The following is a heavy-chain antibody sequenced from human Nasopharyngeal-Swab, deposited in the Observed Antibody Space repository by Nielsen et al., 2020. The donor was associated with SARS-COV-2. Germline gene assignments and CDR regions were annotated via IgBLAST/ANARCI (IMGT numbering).Heavy chain of an antibody. CDR2: INNDGSTT. V-gene: IGHV3-74*01. D-gene: IGHD1-26*01. CDR3: GRPHSSSHYVVDY. J-gene: IGHJ4*02. CDR1: GFTFGRYS. Sequence: GGSLRLSCAASGFTFGRYSMYWVRQAPGKGLVWVSCINNDGSTTNYADSVKGRFTVSRDNAKNTLYLQMNSLRAEDTAVYYCGRPHSSSHYVVDYWGQGTLVTVSS.